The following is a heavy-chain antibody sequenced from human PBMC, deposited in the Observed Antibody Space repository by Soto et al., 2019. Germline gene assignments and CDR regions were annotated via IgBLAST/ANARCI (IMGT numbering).Heavy chain of an antibody. V-gene: IGHV3-53*02. J-gene: IGHJ4*02. CDR3: ARGLISMIGGGYFAY. CDR1: GFTVSSNY. CDR2: IYSGGVT. D-gene: IGHD3-22*01. Sequence: EVQLVETGGGLIQPGGSLRLSCAASGFTVSSNYMSWVRQAPGKGLEWVSVIYSGGVTYYADSVRGRFTISRDNSKNTLFLQMNSLRAEDTAVYYGARGLISMIGGGYFAYWGQGTLVTVSS.